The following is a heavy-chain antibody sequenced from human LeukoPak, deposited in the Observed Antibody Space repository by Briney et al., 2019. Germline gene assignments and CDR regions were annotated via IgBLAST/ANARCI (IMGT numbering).Heavy chain of an antibody. D-gene: IGHD2-15*01. V-gene: IGHV4-4*02. J-gene: IGHJ4*02. CDR1: GGSISSSNW. CDR2: IYHSGST. CDR3: ARRVASRPVYCFDY. Sequence: PSETLSLTCAVSGGSISSSNWWSWVRQPPGKGLEWIGEIYHSGSTNYNPSLKSRVTISVDKSKNQFSLKLSSVTAADTAVYYCARRVASRPVYCFDYWGQGKLVTVSS.